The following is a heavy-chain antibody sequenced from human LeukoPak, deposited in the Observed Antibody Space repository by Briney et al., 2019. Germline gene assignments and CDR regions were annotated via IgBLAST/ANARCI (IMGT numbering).Heavy chain of an antibody. D-gene: IGHD5-24*01. V-gene: IGHV4-34*01. CDR2: INHSGST. J-gene: IGHJ6*02. Sequence: SETLSLTCAVYGGSFSGYYWSWIRQPPGKGLEWIGEINHSGSTNYNPSPKSRVTISVDTSKNQFSLKLSSVTAADTAVYYCARGGYTYYYYYGMGVWGQGTTVTVSS. CDR3: ARGGYTYYYYYGMGV. CDR1: GGSFSGYY.